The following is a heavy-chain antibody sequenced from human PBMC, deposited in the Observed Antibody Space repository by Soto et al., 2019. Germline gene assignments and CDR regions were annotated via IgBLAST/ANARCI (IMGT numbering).Heavy chain of an antibody. D-gene: IGHD2-8*02. CDR2: IYNIGST. CDR1: GASMSSGGYY. Sequence: SETLSLTCTVSGASMSSGGYYWTWIRQPPGKGLELIGYIYNIGSTYYNPSLKSRVTISVDTSKNQFSLKLTSVTAADTAVYYCARDKITGLFDYWGQGTLVTVSS. V-gene: IGHV4-31*03. J-gene: IGHJ4*02. CDR3: ARDKITGLFDY.